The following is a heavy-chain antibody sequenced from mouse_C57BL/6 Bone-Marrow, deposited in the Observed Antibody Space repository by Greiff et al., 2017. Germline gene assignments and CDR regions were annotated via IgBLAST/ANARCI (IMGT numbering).Heavy chain of an antibody. CDR2: IDPENGDT. CDR3: TTGGSNCSMVY. Sequence: VQLQQSGAELVRPGASVKLSCTASGFNIKDDYMHWVKQRPEQGLEWIGWIDPENGDTEYASKFQGKATITADTSSNTAYLQLSSLTSEDTAVYYCTTGGSNCSMVYWGRGTSVTVSS. D-gene: IGHD2-5*01. CDR1: GFNIKDDY. V-gene: IGHV14-4*01. J-gene: IGHJ4*01.